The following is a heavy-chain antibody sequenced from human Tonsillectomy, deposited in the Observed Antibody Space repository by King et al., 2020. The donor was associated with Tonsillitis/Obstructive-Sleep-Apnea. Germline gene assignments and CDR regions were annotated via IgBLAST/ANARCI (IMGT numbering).Heavy chain of an antibody. Sequence: VQLVESGGGVVQPGRSLRLSCAASGFTFSNYPMHWVRQATGKGLEWVAIISSDGNDKYYADSVKGRFTISRDNSKNTLFLQIDSLRADDTAVYYCARDYGYSGYDLGFDYWGQGTLVTVSS. J-gene: IGHJ4*02. CDR1: GFTFSNYP. CDR2: ISSDGNDK. CDR3: ARDYGYSGYDLGFDY. D-gene: IGHD5-12*01. V-gene: IGHV3-30*04.